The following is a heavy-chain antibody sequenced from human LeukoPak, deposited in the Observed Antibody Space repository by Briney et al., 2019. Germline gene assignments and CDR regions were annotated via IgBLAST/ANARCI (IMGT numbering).Heavy chain of an antibody. D-gene: IGHD3-10*01. CDR2: ITPYNGKT. Sequence: ASVKVSCKASGYTFTSYGITWVRQAPGQGLEWMGWITPYNGKTSYAQELQGRVTMTTDTSTSTAYMELRSLRSDDTAVYYCGRDYYGSGRANCDYWGQGTLVTVSS. CDR1: GYTFTSYG. CDR3: GRDYYGSGRANCDY. J-gene: IGHJ4*02. V-gene: IGHV1-18*01.